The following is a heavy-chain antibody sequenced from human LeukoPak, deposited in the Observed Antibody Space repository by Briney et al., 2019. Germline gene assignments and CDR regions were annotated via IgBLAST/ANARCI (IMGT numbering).Heavy chain of an antibody. V-gene: IGHV3-30*04. CDR2: ISYDGSNK. CDR1: GFTFSSYA. J-gene: IGHJ4*02. Sequence: GGSLRLSCAASGFTFSSYAMHWVRQAPGKGLEWVAVISYDGSNKYYADSVKGRFTISRDNSKNTLYLQMNSLRAEDTAVYYCAREHSSGYYGYFDYWGQGTLVTVSS. D-gene: IGHD3-22*01. CDR3: AREHSSGYYGYFDY.